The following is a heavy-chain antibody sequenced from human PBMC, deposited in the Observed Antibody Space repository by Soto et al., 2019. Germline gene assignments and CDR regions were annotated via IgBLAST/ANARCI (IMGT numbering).Heavy chain of an antibody. CDR2: IIPIFGTA. Sequence: QVQLVQSGAEVKKPGSSVKVSCKASGGTFSSYAISWVRQAPGQGLEWMGGIIPIFGTANYAQKFQGRVTSTADESTSTAHTELSSLRSEGTAVYYCARNGRTATLYFSGMDVWGQGTTVTVSS. CDR1: GGTFSSYA. D-gene: IGHD1-1*01. V-gene: IGHV1-69*12. J-gene: IGHJ6*02. CDR3: ARNGRTATLYFSGMDV.